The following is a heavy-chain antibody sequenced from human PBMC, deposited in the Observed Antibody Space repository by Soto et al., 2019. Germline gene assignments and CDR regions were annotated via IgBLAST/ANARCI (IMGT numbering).Heavy chain of an antibody. Sequence: ASVKVSCKASGYTFSNYAMHWVRQAPGERLEWMGWINAGNGNTKYSQKFQGRVTITRDTSASTAYMELSSLRSEDTAVYYCARHYYHTLPAHSQDDFDIWGQGTVVTVS. J-gene: IGHJ3*02. CDR1: GYTFSNYA. CDR3: ARHYYHTLPAHSQDDFDI. D-gene: IGHD3-9*01. V-gene: IGHV1-3*01. CDR2: INAGNGNT.